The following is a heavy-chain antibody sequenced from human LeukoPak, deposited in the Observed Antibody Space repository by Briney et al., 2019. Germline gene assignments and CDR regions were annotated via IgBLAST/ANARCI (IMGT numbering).Heavy chain of an antibody. CDR2: FDSEDGET. Sequence: ASVKVSCKVSGYTLTELSMHWVRQAPGKGLEWMGGFDSEDGETIYAQKFQGRVTMTEDTSIDTAYMELSSLRSEDTAVYYCAAASSGSYWGYFDYWGQGTLVTVSS. CDR1: GYTLTELS. CDR3: AAASSGSYWGYFDY. J-gene: IGHJ4*02. V-gene: IGHV1-24*01. D-gene: IGHD3-10*01.